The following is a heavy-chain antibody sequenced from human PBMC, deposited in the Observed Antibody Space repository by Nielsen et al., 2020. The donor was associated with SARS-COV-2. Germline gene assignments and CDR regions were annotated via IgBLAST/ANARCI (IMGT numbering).Heavy chain of an antibody. D-gene: IGHD2-2*02. J-gene: IGHJ4*02. CDR2: ISSSSSTI. CDR1: GFTFSSYS. CDR3: AKDYTSSRLRYYFDY. Sequence: GESLKISCAASGFTFSSYSMNWVRQAPGKGLEWVSYISSSSSTIYYADSVKGRFTISRDNAKNSLYLQMNSLRAEDTAVYYCAKDYTSSRLRYYFDYWGQGTLVTVSS. V-gene: IGHV3-48*01.